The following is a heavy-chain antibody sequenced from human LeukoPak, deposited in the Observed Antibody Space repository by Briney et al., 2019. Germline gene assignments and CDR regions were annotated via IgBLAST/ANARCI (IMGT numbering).Heavy chain of an antibody. D-gene: IGHD6-13*01. V-gene: IGHV1-46*01. CDR2: INPSGGST. J-gene: IGHJ4*02. CDR1: GYTFTRYY. CDR3: ARASIAAAGTMDY. Sequence: APVKVSCKASGYTFTRYYMHWVGQAPGQGLEWVGIINPSGGSTSYAQKFQGRVTMTRDMSTSTVYMELSSLRSEDTAVYYCARASIAAAGTMDYWGQGTLVTVSS.